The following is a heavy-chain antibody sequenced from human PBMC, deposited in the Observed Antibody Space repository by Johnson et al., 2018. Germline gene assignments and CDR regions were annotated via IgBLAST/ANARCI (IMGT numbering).Heavy chain of an antibody. J-gene: IGHJ4*02. CDR3: ARDFGSYGNAVDY. Sequence: QVQLVQSGGGVVQPGRSLRLSCAASGFIFNNFGMHWVRQAPGKGLEWVAVIWYDGSNKYYAESVKGRFTISRDNSKNTLYLQMNSLRAEDTAVYYCARDFGSYGNAVDYWGQGTLVIVSS. D-gene: IGHD5-18*01. V-gene: IGHV3-33*01. CDR2: IWYDGSNK. CDR1: GFIFNNFG.